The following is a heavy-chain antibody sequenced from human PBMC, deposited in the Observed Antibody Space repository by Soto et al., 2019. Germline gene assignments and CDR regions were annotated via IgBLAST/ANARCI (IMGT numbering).Heavy chain of an antibody. V-gene: IGHV4-30-4*08. J-gene: IGHJ4*02. CDR2: HYYTGST. Sequence: SETLSLTCAVSGGSISSSDYYWSWVRQPPGRGLEWIGYHYYTGSTYHNPSLESRVTISIDASKNHLYLKLTSTTAADTALYSCARLAAWSPHFDYWGRGVLVTVSS. CDR1: GGSISSSDYY. D-gene: IGHD6-19*01. CDR3: ARLAAWSPHFDY.